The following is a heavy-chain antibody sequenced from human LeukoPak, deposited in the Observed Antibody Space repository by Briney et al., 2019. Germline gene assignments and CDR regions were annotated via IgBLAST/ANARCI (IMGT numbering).Heavy chain of an antibody. CDR1: GDSISSSSYY. J-gene: IGHJ4*02. V-gene: IGHV4-39*01. Sequence: SETLSLTCTVSGDSISSSSYYCGSVRQPPGKGLEWIGSIYYSGSTSYNPSLKSRVTISVDTSKNQFSLKLSSVTAADTAVYYCARLSLDIDYWGQGTLVTVSS. CDR2: IYYSGST. D-gene: IGHD2/OR15-2a*01. CDR3: ARLSLDIDY.